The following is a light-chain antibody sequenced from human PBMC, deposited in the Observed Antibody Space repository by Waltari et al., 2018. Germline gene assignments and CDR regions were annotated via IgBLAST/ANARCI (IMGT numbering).Light chain of an antibody. CDR3: QQSHRSPWT. Sequence: DIQMTQSPSSLSASVGDTVTITCRTSQNIDRSLTWYHQRPRNAPKLLIFAASTLQRGVSSRFSGSGSGTDFTLTISGLQPEDFATYFCQQSHRSPWTFGQGTQVDI. J-gene: IGKJ1*01. V-gene: IGKV1-39*01. CDR2: AAS. CDR1: QNIDRS.